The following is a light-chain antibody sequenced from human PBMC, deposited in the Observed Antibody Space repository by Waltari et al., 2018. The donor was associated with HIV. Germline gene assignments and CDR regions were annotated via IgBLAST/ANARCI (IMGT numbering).Light chain of an antibody. J-gene: IGLJ2*01. CDR1: SLRSYY. Sequence: SSELTQDPAVSVALGQTVRITCQGDSLRSYYASWYQQKQGQAPILVIYDKNKWPSGIPDRFSGSSSGNTASLTSTGAQAEDEADYYCNSRDSSGNHLVFGGGTKLTVL. CDR3: NSRDSSGNHLV. V-gene: IGLV3-19*01. CDR2: DKN.